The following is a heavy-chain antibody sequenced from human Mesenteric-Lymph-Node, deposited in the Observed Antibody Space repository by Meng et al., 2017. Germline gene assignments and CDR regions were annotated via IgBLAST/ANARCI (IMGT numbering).Heavy chain of an antibody. J-gene: IGHJ6*02. D-gene: IGHD3-10*01. CDR1: GFTFSSYA. CDR3: ARDPYYYGSGDYDDYYGMDV. CDR2: ISYDGSNK. Sequence: GESLKISCAASGFTFSSYAMHWVRQAPGKGLEWVAVISYDGSNKYYADSVKGRFTISRDNSKNTLYLQMNSLRAEDTAVYYCARDPYYYGSGDYDDYYGMDVWGQGTTVTVSS. V-gene: IGHV3-30*04.